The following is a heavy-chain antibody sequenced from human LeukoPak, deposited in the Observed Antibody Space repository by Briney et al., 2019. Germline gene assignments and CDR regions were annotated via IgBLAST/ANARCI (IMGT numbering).Heavy chain of an antibody. CDR3: ASGYGSGWLDS. CDR1: GDSISRGYY. CDR2: IHSCGNT. Sequence: PSETLSLTCTVSGDSISRGYYWVWIRQPPGKGLEWIGYIHSCGNTYYNPSLQNRLIISRDTTEDPLSLTLASVTAADTAVYFCASGYGSGWLDSWGQGTQVTVSS. D-gene: IGHD3-22*01. J-gene: IGHJ5*01. V-gene: IGHV4-31*03.